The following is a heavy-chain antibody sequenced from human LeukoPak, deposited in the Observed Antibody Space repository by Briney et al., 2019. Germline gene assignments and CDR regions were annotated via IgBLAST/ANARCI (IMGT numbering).Heavy chain of an antibody. CDR2: ISGSGGST. CDR1: GFTFNNYA. J-gene: IGHJ6*03. V-gene: IGHV3-23*01. Sequence: GGSLRLSCAASGFTFNNYAMSWVRQAPGKGREWVSAISGSGGSTYYADSVKGRFTISRDNSKNTLYLQMNSLRAEDTAVYYCAKDPRTTVTYYYDYYMDVWGKGTTVTVSS. D-gene: IGHD4-17*01. CDR3: AKDPRTTVTYYYDYYMDV.